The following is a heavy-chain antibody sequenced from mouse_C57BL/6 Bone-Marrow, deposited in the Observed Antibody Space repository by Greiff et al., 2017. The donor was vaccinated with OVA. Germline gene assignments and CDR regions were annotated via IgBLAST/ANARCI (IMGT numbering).Heavy chain of an antibody. D-gene: IGHD1-1*01. CDR3: AREWGDGYGSSYGYFDY. V-gene: IGHV1-72*01. Sequence: VQLQQSGAELVKPGASVKLSCKASGYTFTSYWMHWVKQRPGRGLEWIGRIDPNSGGTKYNEKFKSKATLTVDKPSSTAYMQLSSLTSEDSAVYYCAREWGDGYGSSYGYFDYWGQGTTLTVSS. J-gene: IGHJ2*01. CDR2: IDPNSGGT. CDR1: GYTFTSYW.